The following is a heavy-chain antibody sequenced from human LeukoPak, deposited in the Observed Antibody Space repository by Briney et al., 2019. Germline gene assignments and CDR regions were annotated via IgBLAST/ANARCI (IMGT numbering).Heavy chain of an antibody. CDR2: IYSGGST. CDR3: ARDSYYYGMDV. J-gene: IGHJ6*02. V-gene: IGHV3-53*01. Sequence: GGSLRLSCAASGLTVSSNYMSWVRQAPGKGLEWVSVIYSGGSTYYADSVKGRFTISRDNSKNTLYLQMNSLRAEDTAVYYCARDSYYYGMDVWGQGTTVTVSS. CDR1: GLTVSSNY.